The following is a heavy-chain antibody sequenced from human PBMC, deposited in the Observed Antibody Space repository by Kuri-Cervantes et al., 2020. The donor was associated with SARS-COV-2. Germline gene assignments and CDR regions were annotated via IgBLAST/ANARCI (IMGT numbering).Heavy chain of an antibody. J-gene: IGHJ4*02. D-gene: IGHD3-16*01. CDR3: ARDGAFNFDY. CDR2: IYYSGST. V-gene: IGHV4-61*01. CDR1: GGSVSSGSYY. Sequence: SETLSLTCTVSGGSVSSGSYYWSWIRQPPGKGLEWIGCIYYSGSTNYNPSLKSRVTISVDTSKNQFSLKLSSVTAADTAVYYCARDGAFNFDYWGQGTLVTVSS.